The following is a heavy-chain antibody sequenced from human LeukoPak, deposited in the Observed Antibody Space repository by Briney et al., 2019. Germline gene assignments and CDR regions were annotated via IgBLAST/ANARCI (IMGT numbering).Heavy chain of an antibody. CDR2: IYTTGST. CDR3: ASASGY. J-gene: IGHJ4*02. V-gene: IGHV4-4*07. Sequence: SETLTLTCSVSGDSISSDDWSWIRQLAGKGLEWIGRIYTTGSTNYNPSLKSRRTMSVNMSKNQFSLKLSYVTAADPAADYCASASGYWGQGTLVTGSS. CDR1: GDSISSDD. D-gene: IGHD6-19*01.